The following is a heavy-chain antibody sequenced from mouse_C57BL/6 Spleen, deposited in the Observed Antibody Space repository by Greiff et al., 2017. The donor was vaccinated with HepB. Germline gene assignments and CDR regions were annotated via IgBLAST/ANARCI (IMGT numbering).Heavy chain of an antibody. V-gene: IGHV1-55*01. CDR2: IYPGSGST. D-gene: IGHD1-1*01. CDR1: GYTFTSYW. J-gene: IGHJ4*01. CDR3: ARERVYYGSSSLAMDY. Sequence: QVQLQQPGAELVKPGASVKMSCKASGYTFTSYWITWVKQRPGQGLEWIGDIYPGSGSTNYNEKFKSKATLTVDTSSSTAYMQLSRLTSEDSAVYYCARERVYYGSSSLAMDYWGQGTSVTVSS.